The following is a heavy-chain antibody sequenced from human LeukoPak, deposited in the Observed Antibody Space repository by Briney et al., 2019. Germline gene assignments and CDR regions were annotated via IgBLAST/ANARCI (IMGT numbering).Heavy chain of an antibody. V-gene: IGHV3-30*03. CDR1: GFTFSSYG. CDR3: ASGGHYYGSGSYEGFDY. Sequence: GRSLRLSCAASGFTFSSYGMHWVRQAPGKGLKWVAVISYDGSNKYYADSVKGRFTISRDNSKNTLYLQMNSLRAEDKAVYYCASGGHYYGSGSYEGFDYWGQGTLVTVSS. J-gene: IGHJ4*02. CDR2: ISYDGSNK. D-gene: IGHD3-10*01.